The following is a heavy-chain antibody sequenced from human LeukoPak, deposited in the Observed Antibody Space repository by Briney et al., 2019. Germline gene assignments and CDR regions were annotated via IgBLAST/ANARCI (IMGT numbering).Heavy chain of an antibody. V-gene: IGHV4-34*01. CDR2: INHSGST. J-gene: IGHJ3*02. Sequence: SETLSLTXAVYGGSFSGYYWSWIRQPPGKGLEWIGEINHSGSTNYNPSLKSRVTISVDTSKNQFSLKLSSVTAADTAVYYCARGRSSSPPGPIWGQGTMVTVSS. CDR1: GGSFSGYY. D-gene: IGHD6-6*01. CDR3: ARGRSSSPPGPI.